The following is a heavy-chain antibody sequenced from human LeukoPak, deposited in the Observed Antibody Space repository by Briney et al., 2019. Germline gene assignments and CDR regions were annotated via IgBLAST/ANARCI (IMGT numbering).Heavy chain of an antibody. CDR1: GGSISSSNW. V-gene: IGHV4-4*02. D-gene: IGHD2-15*01. Sequence: PSETLSLTCAVSGGSISSSNWWSWVRQPPGKGLEWIGQIYHSGSTNYNPSLKSRVTISVDKSKNQFSLKLRSVTAADTAVYYCARGGGYCSGGSCYSEDYWGQGTLVTVSS. CDR2: IYHSGST. CDR3: ARGGGYCSGGSCYSEDY. J-gene: IGHJ4*02.